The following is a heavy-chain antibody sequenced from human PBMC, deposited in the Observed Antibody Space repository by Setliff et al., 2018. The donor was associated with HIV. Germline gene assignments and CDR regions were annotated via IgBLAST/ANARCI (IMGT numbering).Heavy chain of an antibody. CDR1: GYSVSSGYY. CDR3: ARVVPREVAPGGFDI. D-gene: IGHD5-12*01. V-gene: IGHV4-38-2*01. J-gene: IGHJ3*02. Sequence: SETLSLTCAVSGYSVSSGYYWGWIRQPPGKGLEWIGSFYHSGSTFYNPSLKSRVTISLDTSKNQFSLKLRSVTAADTAVYFCARVVPREVAPGGFDIWGQGTMVT. CDR2: FYHSGST.